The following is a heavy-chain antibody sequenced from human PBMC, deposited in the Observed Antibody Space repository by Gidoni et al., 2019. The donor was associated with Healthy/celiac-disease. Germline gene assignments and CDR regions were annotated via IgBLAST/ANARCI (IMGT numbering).Heavy chain of an antibody. Sequence: EVQLVQSGAEVKKHGEPLKISCKGSGYSLTSYWIGWVRQMPGKGLEWMGIIYPGDSDTRYSPSFQGQVTISADKSISTAYLQWSSLKASDTAMYYCARHWGLEVTYFDPWGQGTLVTVSS. CDR2: IYPGDSDT. V-gene: IGHV5-51*01. CDR1: GYSLTSYW. J-gene: IGHJ5*02. D-gene: IGHD3-16*01. CDR3: ARHWGLEVTYFDP.